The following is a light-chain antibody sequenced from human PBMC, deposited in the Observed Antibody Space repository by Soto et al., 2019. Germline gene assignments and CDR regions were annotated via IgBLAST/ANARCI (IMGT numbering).Light chain of an antibody. Sequence: SALTQPASVSGSPGQSITISCTGTSSDVGGYNYVSWYQQYPGKAPKVMIYEVNTRPSGVSNRFSGSKSGNTASLTISGLQAEDEADYYCSSYTSSSTFVFGTGTKLTVL. CDR2: EVN. CDR1: SSDVGGYNY. J-gene: IGLJ1*01. V-gene: IGLV2-14*01. CDR3: SSYTSSSTFV.